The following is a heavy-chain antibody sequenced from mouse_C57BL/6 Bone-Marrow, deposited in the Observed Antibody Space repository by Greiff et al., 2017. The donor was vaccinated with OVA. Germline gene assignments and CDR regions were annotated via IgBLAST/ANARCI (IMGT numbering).Heavy chain of an antibody. CDR2: IRLKSDNYAT. J-gene: IGHJ4*01. V-gene: IGHV6-3*01. D-gene: IGHD1-1*01. CDR1: GFTFSNYW. CDR3: TRGSTVVAPYAMDY. Sequence: EVQLVESGGGLVQPGGSMKLSCVASGFTFSNYWMNWVRQSPEKGLEWVAQIRLKSDNYATHYAESVKGRFTISRDDSKSSVYLQMNNLRAEDTGIYYCTRGSTVVAPYAMDYWGQGTSVTVSS.